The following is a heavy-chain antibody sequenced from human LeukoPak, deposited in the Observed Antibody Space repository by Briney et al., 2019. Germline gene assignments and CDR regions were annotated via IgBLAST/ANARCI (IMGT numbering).Heavy chain of an antibody. CDR3: ARSTQNQYSSGWYLYY. CDR2: IYYSGST. J-gene: IGHJ4*02. Sequence: NPSETLSLTCTVSGGSISSSSYYWGWIRQPPGKGLEWIGSIYYSGSTYYNPSLKSRVTISVDTSKNQFSLKLSSVTAADTAVYYCARSTQNQYSSGWYLYYWGQGTLVTVSS. V-gene: IGHV4-39*01. CDR1: GGSISSSSYY. D-gene: IGHD6-19*01.